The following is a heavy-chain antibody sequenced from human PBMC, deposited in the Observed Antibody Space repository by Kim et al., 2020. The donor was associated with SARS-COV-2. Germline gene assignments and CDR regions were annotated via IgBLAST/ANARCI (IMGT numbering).Heavy chain of an antibody. Sequence: WWSLRLSCAASGFTFSSYWMSWVRQAPGKGLEWVANIKQDGSEKYYVDSVKGRFTISRDNAKNSLYLQMNSLRAEDTAVYYCARAPSCSGAFDPSFDYWGQGTLVTVSS. CDR2: IKQDGSEK. V-gene: IGHV3-7*03. D-gene: IGHD2-15*01. CDR3: ARAPSCSGAFDPSFDY. J-gene: IGHJ4*02. CDR1: GFTFSSYW.